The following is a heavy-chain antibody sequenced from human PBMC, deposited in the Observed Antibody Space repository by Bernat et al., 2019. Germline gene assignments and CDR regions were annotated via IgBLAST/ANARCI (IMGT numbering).Heavy chain of an antibody. Sequence: QVQLVESGGGVVQPGRSLRLSCAASGFTFSSYGMHWVRQAPGKGLEWVAVIWYDGSNKYYADSVKGRFTISRDNSKNTLYLQMNSLRAEDTAVYYCAKVEQQLPHHTTYYYYYGMDVWGQGTTVTVSS. CDR3: AKVEQQLPHHTTYYYYYGMDV. J-gene: IGHJ6*02. D-gene: IGHD6-13*01. CDR2: IWYDGSNK. V-gene: IGHV3-33*06. CDR1: GFTFSSYG.